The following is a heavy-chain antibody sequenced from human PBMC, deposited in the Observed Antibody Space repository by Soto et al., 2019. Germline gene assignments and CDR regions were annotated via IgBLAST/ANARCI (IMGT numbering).Heavy chain of an antibody. V-gene: IGHV3-30-3*01. J-gene: IGHJ6*02. D-gene: IGHD5-18*01. CDR2: ISNDGGNK. CDR3: ARSEMGYRNGYYYFGMDV. CDR1: GFTFNYYA. Sequence: QVQLVESGGGVVQPGRSLRLSCAASGFTFNYYAMHWVRQAPGKGLEWVAVISNDGGNKYYADSVQGRFTISRDNSKNTLDLQMNSLRADDTAVYYCARSEMGYRNGYYYFGMDVWGQGTTVTVSS.